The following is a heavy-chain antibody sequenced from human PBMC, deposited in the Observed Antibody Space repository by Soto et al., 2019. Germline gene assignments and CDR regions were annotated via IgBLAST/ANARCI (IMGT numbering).Heavy chain of an antibody. V-gene: IGHV4-59*08. J-gene: IGHJ6*03. Sequence: PSETLSLTCTVSGGSISSYYWTWIRQPPGKGLEWIGYIYYSGSTNYNPSLKSRVTISVATSKTQFSLKLSSVTAADTAVYYCARLEGYYRSMDVWGKGTTVTVSS. CDR3: ARLEGYYRSMDV. D-gene: IGHD3-10*01. CDR2: IYYSGST. CDR1: GGSISSYY.